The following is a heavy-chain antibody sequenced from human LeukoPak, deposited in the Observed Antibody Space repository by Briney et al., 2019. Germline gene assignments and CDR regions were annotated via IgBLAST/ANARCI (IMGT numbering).Heavy chain of an antibody. J-gene: IGHJ4*02. CDR1: GFTFSSYA. CDR3: ARGRGRM. V-gene: IGHV3-30*01. Sequence: PGRSLRLSCAASGFTFSSYAMHWVRQAPGKGLEWVAVISYDGSNKYYADSVKGRFTISRDNSKNTLYLQMNSLRAEDTAVYYCARGRGRMWGQGTLVTVSS. D-gene: IGHD3-16*01. CDR2: ISYDGSNK.